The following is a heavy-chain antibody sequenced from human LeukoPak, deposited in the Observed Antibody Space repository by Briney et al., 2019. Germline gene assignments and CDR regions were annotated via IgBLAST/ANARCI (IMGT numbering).Heavy chain of an antibody. Sequence: GGSLRLSCAASGFTFSSYGMHWVRQAPGKGLEWVAFIRYDGSNKYYADSVKGRFTISRGNSKNTLYLQMNSLRAEDTAVYYCAKDAAPGMGKLDYWGQGTLVTVSS. V-gene: IGHV3-30*02. D-gene: IGHD3-10*01. CDR1: GFTFSSYG. CDR3: AKDAAPGMGKLDY. CDR2: IRYDGSNK. J-gene: IGHJ4*02.